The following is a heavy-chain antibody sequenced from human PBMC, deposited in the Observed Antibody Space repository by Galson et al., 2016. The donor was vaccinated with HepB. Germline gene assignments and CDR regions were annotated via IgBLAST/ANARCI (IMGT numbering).Heavy chain of an antibody. CDR1: GFAFSSHW. Sequence: SLRLSCAASGFAFSSHWMHWVRQDLGKGLVWVSRINSDGTISNYADSVKGRFTISRDNDKNTLYLQMNSLRDEDTALYFCVRYHSVVPTTAYNWFDPCGRGTLVTVSS. D-gene: IGHD4-23*01. V-gene: IGHV3-74*01. CDR3: VRYHSVVPTTAYNWFDP. CDR2: INSDGTIS. J-gene: IGHJ5*02.